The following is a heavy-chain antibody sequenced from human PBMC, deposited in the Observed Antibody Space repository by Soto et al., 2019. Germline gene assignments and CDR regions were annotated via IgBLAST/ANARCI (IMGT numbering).Heavy chain of an antibody. CDR3: DRDIIVVVAADYCYYYGMAF. CDR1: SGSISMCGYY. V-gene: IGHV4-30-4*08. CDR2: IYFSGST. D-gene: IGHD2-2*01. Sequence: LSLTCAVSSGSISMCGYYWLWNGQPPGKGREWIGYIYFSGSTYYNPSLKSRVTISVDTSKNQFSLKLSSVTAADTAVYYCDRDIIVVVAADYCYYYGMAFWGQGTTVPGSS. J-gene: IGHJ6*02.